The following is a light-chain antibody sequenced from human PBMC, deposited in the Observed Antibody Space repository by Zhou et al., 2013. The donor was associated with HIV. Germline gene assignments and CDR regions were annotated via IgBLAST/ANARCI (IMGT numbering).Light chain of an antibody. CDR2: KAS. CDR1: QSISNW. CDR3: QQYYSYSYT. J-gene: IGKJ2*01. V-gene: IGKV1-5*03. Sequence: IQMTQSPSTLSASVGDRVTIACRASQSISNWLAWYQKRPGKAPKLLISKASSLESGVPSRFSGSGSGTEFTLTISSLQPDDFATYYCQQYYSYSYTFGQGTKVEIK.